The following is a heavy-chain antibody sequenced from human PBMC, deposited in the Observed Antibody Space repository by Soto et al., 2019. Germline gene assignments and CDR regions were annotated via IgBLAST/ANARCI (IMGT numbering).Heavy chain of an antibody. CDR3: ARLYCSSTSCYSVGAFDI. Sequence: GWSLRLSCASAVFSFITYGMPWFPQAPGKGLEWVALIWFDGSDKYYTDSVKGRFTISRDNSKSTLYLQMNSLRAEDTAVYYCARLYCSSTSCYSVGAFDIRGQGTMVTVSS. CDR1: VFSFITYG. D-gene: IGHD2-2*01. J-gene: IGHJ3*02. V-gene: IGHV3-33*01. CDR2: IWFDGSDK.